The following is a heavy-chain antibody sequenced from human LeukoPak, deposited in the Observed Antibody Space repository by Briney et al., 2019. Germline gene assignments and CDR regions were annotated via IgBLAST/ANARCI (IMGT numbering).Heavy chain of an antibody. CDR1: GFTVSSNY. V-gene: IGHV3-53*01. J-gene: IGHJ4*02. CDR2: IYSGGST. Sequence: GGSLRLSCAASGFTVSSNYMSWVRQAPGKGLEWVSVIYSGGSTYYADSVKGRFTISRDNSKNTLYLQMNSLRAEDTAVYYCARAQRNCSGGSCYFLPFDYWGQGTLVTVSS. D-gene: IGHD2-15*01. CDR3: ARAQRNCSGGSCYFLPFDY.